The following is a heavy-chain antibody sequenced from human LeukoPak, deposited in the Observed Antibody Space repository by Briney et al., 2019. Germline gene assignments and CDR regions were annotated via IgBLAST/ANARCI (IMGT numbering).Heavy chain of an antibody. CDR3: ARRAGYSSSWTNYFDY. CDR1: GYSFTSYW. V-gene: IGHV5-51*01. J-gene: IGHJ4*02. D-gene: IGHD6-13*01. CDR2: IYPGDSDT. Sequence: GASLKISCKGSGYSFTSYWIGWVRQMPGKGLEWMGIIYPGDSDTRYSPSFQGQVTISADKSISTAYLQWSSLKASDTAMYYCARRAGYSSSWTNYFDYWGQGTLVTVSS.